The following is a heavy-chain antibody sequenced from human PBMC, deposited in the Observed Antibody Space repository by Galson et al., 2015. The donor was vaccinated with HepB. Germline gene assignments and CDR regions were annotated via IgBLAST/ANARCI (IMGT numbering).Heavy chain of an antibody. CDR2: INPGSDGT. CDR3: ARSSSGRMWVSIYWFDP. Sequence: SVKVSCKASGYTFSDYFIHWLRQAPGQGLEWMGRINPGSDGTNYLQKFQGRVTMTWDTSISTAYMELSSLRSDDTAVYYCARSSSGRMWVSIYWFDPWGQGTLVTVSS. V-gene: IGHV1-2*06. D-gene: IGHD1-26*01. CDR1: GYTFSDYF. J-gene: IGHJ5*02.